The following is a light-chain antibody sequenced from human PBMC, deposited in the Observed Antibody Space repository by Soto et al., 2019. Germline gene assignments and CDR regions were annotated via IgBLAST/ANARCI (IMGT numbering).Light chain of an antibody. CDR2: EVT. Sequence: QSALTQPASVSGSPGRSITISCTGTSSDVGRYNLVSWYQQHPGKAPKLMIYEVTKRPSGVSNRFSGSKSGRTASLTISGLQAEDEGDYYCCSYAGIYVFGTGTKVTVL. CDR3: CSYAGIYV. J-gene: IGLJ1*01. V-gene: IGLV2-23*02. CDR1: SSDVGRYNL.